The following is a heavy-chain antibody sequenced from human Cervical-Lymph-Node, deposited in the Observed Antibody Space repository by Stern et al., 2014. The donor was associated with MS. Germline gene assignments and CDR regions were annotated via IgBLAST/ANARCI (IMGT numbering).Heavy chain of an antibody. CDR1: GGSISSGGYY. Sequence: QVQLQESGPGLVKPSQTLSLTCTVSGGSISSGGYYWSWIRQHPGKGLEWIGHIYYSGGTYYTPPLKSRVTISVDTSKNQFSLKLSSVTAAATAVYYCARTRTSYSSGWYPFDYWGQGTLVTVSS. CDR2: IYYSGGT. CDR3: ARTRTSYSSGWYPFDY. V-gene: IGHV4-31*03. D-gene: IGHD6-19*01. J-gene: IGHJ4*02.